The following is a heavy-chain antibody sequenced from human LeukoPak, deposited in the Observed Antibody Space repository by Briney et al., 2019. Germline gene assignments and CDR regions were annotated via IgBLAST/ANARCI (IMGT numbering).Heavy chain of an antibody. J-gene: IGHJ4*02. V-gene: IGHV3-66*01. D-gene: IGHD1-26*01. Sequence: PGGSLRLSCAASGFTVSSNYMSWVRQAPGKGLEWVSVIYSGGSTYYADSVKGRFTISRDNSKNTLYLQMNSLRAEDTAVYYCARDNPYSGSLSDFDYWGQGTLVTVSS. CDR2: IYSGGST. CDR1: GFTVSSNY. CDR3: ARDNPYSGSLSDFDY.